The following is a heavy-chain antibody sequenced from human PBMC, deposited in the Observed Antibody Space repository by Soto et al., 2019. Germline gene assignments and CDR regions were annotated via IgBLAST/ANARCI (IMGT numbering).Heavy chain of an antibody. CDR2: ISAYNGNT. CDR1: GYTFTSYG. Sequence: QVQLVQSGAEVKKPGASVKVSCKASGYTFTSYGISWVRQAPGQGLEWMGWISAYNGNTNYAQKLQGRVTMTTDTSTSTAYMKLRSLRSDDTALYYCARAPSDFWSGYYPRDWGQGTLVTVSS. CDR3: ARAPSDFWSGYYPRD. V-gene: IGHV1-18*01. D-gene: IGHD3-3*01. J-gene: IGHJ4*02.